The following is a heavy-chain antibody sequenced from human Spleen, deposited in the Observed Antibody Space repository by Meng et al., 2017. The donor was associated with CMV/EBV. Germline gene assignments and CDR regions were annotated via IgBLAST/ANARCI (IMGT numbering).Heavy chain of an antibody. CDR3: ARGRYDTSGYYSFYY. V-gene: IGHV1-8*01. Sequence: SVYTINIYDLNWVRQATGQGLEWMGWMNPNGGNKGKEQKFQGRVTMTTNSSISTAYMELSSLRSEDTAVYYCARGRYDTSGYYSFYYWGQGTLVTVSS. CDR2: MNPNGGNK. D-gene: IGHD3-22*01. J-gene: IGHJ4*02. CDR1: VYTINIYD.